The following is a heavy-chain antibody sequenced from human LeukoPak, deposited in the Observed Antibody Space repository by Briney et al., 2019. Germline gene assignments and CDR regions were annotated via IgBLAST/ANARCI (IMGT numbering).Heavy chain of an antibody. CDR3: ARRRGYYYNNWFDP. J-gene: IGHJ5*02. CDR2: IYYNGPT. D-gene: IGHD3-10*01. V-gene: IGHV4-39*01. CDR1: GGSISSSSYY. Sequence: PSETLSLTCTVSGGSISSSSYYWGWIRQPPGKGLEWIGSIYYNGPTYYNPSLKSRVTISVDTSKNQFSLKLSSVTAADTAVYYCARRRGYYYNNWFDPWGQGTLVTVSS.